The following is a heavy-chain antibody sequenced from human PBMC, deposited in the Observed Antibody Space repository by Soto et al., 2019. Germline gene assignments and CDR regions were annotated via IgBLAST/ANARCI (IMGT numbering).Heavy chain of an antibody. D-gene: IGHD7-27*01. CDR1: GFTFSSYG. Sequence: QVQLVESGGGVVQPGRSLRLSCAASGFTFSSYGMHWVRQAPGKGLEWVAVIWYDGSNKYYADSVKGRFSISRDNSKNTLYLQMNSLRAEDTAVYYCAREWGSTPINWGQGTLVTVSS. J-gene: IGHJ4*02. CDR2: IWYDGSNK. V-gene: IGHV3-33*01. CDR3: AREWGSTPIN.